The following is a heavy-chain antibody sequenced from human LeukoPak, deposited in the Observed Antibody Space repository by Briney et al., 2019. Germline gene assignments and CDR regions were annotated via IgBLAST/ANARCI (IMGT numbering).Heavy chain of an antibody. Sequence: GGSLRLSCAASDFTFNKYWMSWVRQAPGKGLEWVANIKQDGSEKYYLDSVKGRFTISRDNAKNSLYLQMNSLRAEDTALYYYARDWDFWGQGTLVTISS. CDR3: ARDWDF. V-gene: IGHV3-7*01. J-gene: IGHJ4*02. CDR1: DFTFNKYW. CDR2: IKQDGSEK.